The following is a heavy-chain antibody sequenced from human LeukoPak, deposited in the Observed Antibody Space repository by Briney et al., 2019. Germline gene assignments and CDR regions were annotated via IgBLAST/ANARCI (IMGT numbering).Heavy chain of an antibody. V-gene: IGHV3-23*01. J-gene: IGHJ4*02. CDR3: AKDTREYFDWFYNY. Sequence: GGSLRLSCAASRFTFSNYAMTWVRQGPGKGLEWVSGISGSGGGTYYADSVKGRFTISRDNSKNTLYLQMNSLRAEDTAVYYCAKDTREYFDWFYNYWGQGTLVTVSS. D-gene: IGHD3-9*01. CDR2: ISGSGGGT. CDR1: RFTFSNYA.